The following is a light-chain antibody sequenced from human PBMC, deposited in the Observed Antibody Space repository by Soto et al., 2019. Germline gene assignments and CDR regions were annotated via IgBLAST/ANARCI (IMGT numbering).Light chain of an antibody. Sequence: DIQMTQDHCTLSASVGDTVTITCRASQSISTSLAWYQQKPGKAPNLLISGASTLEEGVPSRFRGSGSGTEFTLTITSLQTDDFATYYCQQYNSYSRTFGQGTKVDVK. CDR3: QQYNSYSRT. CDR1: QSISTS. V-gene: IGKV1-5*01. CDR2: GAS. J-gene: IGKJ1*01.